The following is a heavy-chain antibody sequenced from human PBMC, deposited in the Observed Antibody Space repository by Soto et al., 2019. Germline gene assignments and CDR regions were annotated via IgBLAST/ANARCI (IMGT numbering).Heavy chain of an antibody. D-gene: IGHD3-10*01. CDR1: GFTFSSYG. Sequence: ESGGGVVQPGRSLRLSCAASGFTFSSYGMHWVRQAPGKGLEWVAVIWYDGSNKYYADSVKGRFTISRDNSKNTLYLQMNSLRAEDTAVYYCAREETYYYGSGSYYYFDYWGQGTLVTVSS. V-gene: IGHV3-33*01. CDR2: IWYDGSNK. J-gene: IGHJ4*02. CDR3: AREETYYYGSGSYYYFDY.